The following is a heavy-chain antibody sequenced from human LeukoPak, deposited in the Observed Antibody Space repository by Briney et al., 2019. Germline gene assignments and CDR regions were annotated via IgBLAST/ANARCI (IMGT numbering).Heavy chain of an antibody. V-gene: IGHV4-59*08. J-gene: IGHJ4*02. Sequence: SETLSLTCTVSGGTISSYYWGWIRQPPGKGLEWIGYIYYSGSTNYNPSLKSRVTISVDTSKNQFSLKLSSVTAADTAVYYCARFIAVAGIDYWGQGTLVTVSS. CDR3: ARFIAVAGIDY. CDR1: GGTISSYY. CDR2: IYYSGST. D-gene: IGHD6-19*01.